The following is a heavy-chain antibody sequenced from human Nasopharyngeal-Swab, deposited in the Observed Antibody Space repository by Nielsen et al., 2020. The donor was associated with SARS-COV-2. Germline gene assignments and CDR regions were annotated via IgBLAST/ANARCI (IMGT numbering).Heavy chain of an antibody. J-gene: IGHJ3*02. CDR2: IYHSGST. CDR1: GGSISSSNW. Sequence: SETLSLTCAVSGGSISSSNWWSWVRQPPGKGLEWIGEIYHSGSTNYNPPLKSRVTISVDESKNQFSLKPSSVTAADTAVYFCARDVVGATTTDAFDIWGQGTMVTVSS. CDR3: ARDVVGATTTDAFDI. V-gene: IGHV4-4*02. D-gene: IGHD1-26*01.